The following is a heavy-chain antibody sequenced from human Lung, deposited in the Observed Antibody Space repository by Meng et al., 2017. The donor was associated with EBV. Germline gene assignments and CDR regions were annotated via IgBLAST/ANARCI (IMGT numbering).Heavy chain of an antibody. J-gene: IGHJ4*02. CDR2: VYHRGDT. V-gene: IGHV4-4*02. D-gene: IGHD5-18*01. Sequence: QVMRQESGPGLVKPSGTLSLPCTVSSASISSNNYWTWVRQSPGKGLEWIGEVYHRGDTNYNLSLKSRVDISVDKSKNQFSLKLSSVTAADTAVYYCARGVSDTAMVPYYFDYWGQGTLVTVSS. CDR1: SASISSNNY. CDR3: ARGVSDTAMVPYYFDY.